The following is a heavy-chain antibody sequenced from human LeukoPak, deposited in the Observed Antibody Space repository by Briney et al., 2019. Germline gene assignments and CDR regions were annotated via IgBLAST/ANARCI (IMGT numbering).Heavy chain of an antibody. V-gene: IGHV4-31*03. J-gene: IGHJ4*02. Sequence: PSETLSLTCTVSGGXFSSGGYYWSWIRQHPGKGLEWIGYIFYSGTTYYNPSLKSRVIISVDASKNQFSLRLSSVTAADTAVYYCARDLGGLGKIDQWGQGTLVTVSS. CDR3: ARDLGGLGKIDQ. D-gene: IGHD7-27*01. CDR2: IFYSGTT. CDR1: GGXFSSGGYY.